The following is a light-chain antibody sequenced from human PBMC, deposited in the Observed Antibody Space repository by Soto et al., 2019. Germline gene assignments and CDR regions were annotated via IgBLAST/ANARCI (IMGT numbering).Light chain of an antibody. V-gene: IGKV3-15*01. Sequence: EIVMTQSPATLSLSPGERATLSCRASQSVSSNLAWYQQKPGQAPRLLISDASTRATGIPDRFSGSGSGTEFTLTITSLQSEDFAVYYCQHYNDLPLTFGQGTK. CDR2: DAS. CDR3: QHYNDLPLT. CDR1: QSVSSN. J-gene: IGKJ1*01.